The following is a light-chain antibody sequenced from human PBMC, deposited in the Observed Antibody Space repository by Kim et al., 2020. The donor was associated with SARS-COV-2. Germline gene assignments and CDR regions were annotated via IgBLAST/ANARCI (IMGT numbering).Light chain of an antibody. CDR3: QKFKSDPHT. CDR1: QDTSNY. V-gene: IGKV1-27*01. Sequence: ASVGDRVTITCRTSQDTSNYLSWYQQKPVEPPKLLIYGASTLQSGVPSRFSGSGSGTDFTLTISSLQPEDVGTYYCQKFKSDPHTLGPGTKLDIK. J-gene: IGKJ3*01. CDR2: GAS.